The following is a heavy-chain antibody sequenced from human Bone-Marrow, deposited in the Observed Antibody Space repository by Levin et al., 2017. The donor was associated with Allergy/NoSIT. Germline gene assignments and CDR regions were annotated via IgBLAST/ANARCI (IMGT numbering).Heavy chain of an antibody. J-gene: IGHJ4*02. V-gene: IGHV3-48*03. D-gene: IGHD3-3*01. CDR2: ISSSASTI. CDR1: GFTLSSYE. CDR3: ARQLGNFWSGYNYFDY. Sequence: GGSLRLSCAASGFTLSSYEMNWVRQAPGKGLEWVSYISSSASTIYYADSVKGRFTISRDNAKNSLYLQMNSLRAEDTAVYYCARQLGNFWSGYNYFDYWGQGTLVTVSS.